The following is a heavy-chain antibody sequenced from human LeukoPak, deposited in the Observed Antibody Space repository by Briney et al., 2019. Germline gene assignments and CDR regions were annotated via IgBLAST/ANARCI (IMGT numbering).Heavy chain of an antibody. J-gene: IGHJ1*01. V-gene: IGHV4-61*02. CDR2: IYTSGST. CDR1: GGSISSGSYY. CDR3: ARGPEAVDEYFQH. Sequence: PSETLSLTCTVSGGSISSGSYYWSWIRQPAGKGLEWIGRIYTSGSTNYNPSLKSRVTISVDTSKNQFSLKLSSVTAADTAVYYCARGPEAVDEYFQHWGQGTLVTVSS. D-gene: IGHD6-19*01.